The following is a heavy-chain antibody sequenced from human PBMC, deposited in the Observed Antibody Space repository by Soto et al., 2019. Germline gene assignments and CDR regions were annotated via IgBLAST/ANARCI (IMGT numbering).Heavy chain of an antibody. CDR3: AKRGGAGGHVDY. Sequence: DVQLLESGGGLVQPEWSLRLSCAASGFTFSSYAMGWVRQGPGKGLEWVAVVSIGGSTQYDESVRGRFTISRDNSKNTLSLQINSLTAEDTAVYFCAKRGGAGGHVDYRGQGALVTVSS. V-gene: IGHV3-23*01. D-gene: IGHD2-21*01. J-gene: IGHJ4*02. CDR2: VSIGGST. CDR1: GFTFSSYA.